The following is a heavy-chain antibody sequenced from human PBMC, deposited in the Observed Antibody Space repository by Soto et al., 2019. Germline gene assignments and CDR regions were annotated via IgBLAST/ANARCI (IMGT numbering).Heavy chain of an antibody. CDR3: ARDPNIVATMGSIYYYCGMDV. J-gene: IGHJ6*02. CDR2: IRQDGSEK. Sequence: GGSLRLSCAASGFTFSSYWMSWVRQAPGKGLEWVANIRQDGSEKYYVDSVKGRFTISRDNAKNSLYLQMNSLRAEDTAVYYCARDPNIVATMGSIYYYCGMDVWGQGPTVTVS. D-gene: IGHD5-12*01. V-gene: IGHV3-7*01. CDR1: GFTFSSYW.